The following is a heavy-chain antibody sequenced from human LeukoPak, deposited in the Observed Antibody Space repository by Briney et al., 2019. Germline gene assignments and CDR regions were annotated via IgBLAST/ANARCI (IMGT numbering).Heavy chain of an antibody. CDR1: GGSFSGYY. CDR3: ARGGGYYGSGRPYYFDY. J-gene: IGHJ4*02. V-gene: IGHV4-34*01. CDR2: INHSGST. Sequence: PSETLSLTCAVYGGSFSGYYWSWIRQPPGKGLEWIGEINHSGSTNYNPPLKSRVTISVDTSKNQFSLKLSSVTAADTAVYYCARGGGYYGSGRPYYFDYWGQGTLVTVSS. D-gene: IGHD3-10*01.